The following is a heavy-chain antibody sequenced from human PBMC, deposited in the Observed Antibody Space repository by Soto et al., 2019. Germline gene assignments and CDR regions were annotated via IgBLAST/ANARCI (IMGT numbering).Heavy chain of an antibody. CDR1: GYTFTSYD. CDR2: MNPNSGNT. Sequence: QVPLVQSGAEVKKPGASVKVSCKASGYTFTSYDINWVRQATGQGLEWMGWMNPNSGNTGYAQKFQGRVTMTRNTSISTAYMELSSLRSEDTAVYYCARSGPLAYYDFWSGYYPQNFDYWGQGTLVTVSS. J-gene: IGHJ4*02. V-gene: IGHV1-8*01. CDR3: ARSGPLAYYDFWSGYYPQNFDY. D-gene: IGHD3-3*01.